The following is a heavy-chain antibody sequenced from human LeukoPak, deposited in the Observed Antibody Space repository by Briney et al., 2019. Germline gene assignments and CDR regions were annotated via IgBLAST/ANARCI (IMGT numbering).Heavy chain of an antibody. Sequence: GGSLRLSCAASGFTFSGYWMHWVRQAPGTGLVWVSVINSDGSTTRYADSVRGRFTISRDNAKNTLYLQMNSLRAGDTAVYYCANTYGSWGNFDTWGQGTLVTVSS. CDR2: INSDGSTT. D-gene: IGHD3-10*01. J-gene: IGHJ4*02. CDR3: ANTYGSWGNFDT. CDR1: GFTFSGYW. V-gene: IGHV3-74*01.